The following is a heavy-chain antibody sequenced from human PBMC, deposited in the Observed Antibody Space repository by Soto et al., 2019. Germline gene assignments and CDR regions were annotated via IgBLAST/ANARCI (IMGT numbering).Heavy chain of an antibody. J-gene: IGHJ4*02. CDR2: VSWNSASI. D-gene: IGHD3-10*01. V-gene: IGHV3-9*01. CDR1: GFIFDDYV. Sequence: GGSLRLSCAASGFIFDDYVMHWVRQAPGKGLEWVSGVSWNSASIDYVDSVKGRFTISRDNAKNSLYLQMNNLGTDDTAMYHCVKGGAAEGWSSYFDFWGQGALVTVSS. CDR3: VKGGAAEGWSSYFDF.